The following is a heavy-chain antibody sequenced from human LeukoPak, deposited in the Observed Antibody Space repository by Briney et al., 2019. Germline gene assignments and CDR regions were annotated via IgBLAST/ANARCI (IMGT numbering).Heavy chain of an antibody. CDR3: ARSSGIAAAGNDYFDY. D-gene: IGHD6-13*01. J-gene: IGHJ4*02. Sequence: WVRQPPGKGLEWIGSIYYSGSTYYNPSLKSRVTMPVDTSKNQFSLKLSSVTAADTAVYYCARSSGIAAAGNDYFDYWGQGTLVTVSS. V-gene: IGHV4-39*07. CDR2: IYYSGST.